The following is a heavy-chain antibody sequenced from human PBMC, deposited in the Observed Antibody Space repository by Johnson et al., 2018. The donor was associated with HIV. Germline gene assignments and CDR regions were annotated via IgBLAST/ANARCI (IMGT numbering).Heavy chain of an antibody. CDR2: IYSGGST. V-gene: IGHV3-66*01. J-gene: IGHJ3*02. D-gene: IGHD3-16*01. Sequence: VQLVESGGGVVQPGRSLRLSCAASGFTFDHYAMSWVRQAPGKGLEWVSVIYSGGSTYYADSVKGRFTISRDNARNSLYLQMNSIRVEDTAVYYCAREDTPFGSPHEGDAFDIWGQGTMVTVSS. CDR1: GFTFDHYA. CDR3: AREDTPFGSPHEGDAFDI.